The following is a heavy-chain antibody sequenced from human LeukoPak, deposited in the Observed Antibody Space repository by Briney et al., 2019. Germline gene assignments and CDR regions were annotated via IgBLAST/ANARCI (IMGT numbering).Heavy chain of an antibody. V-gene: IGHV3-48*03. Sequence: GGALRLSCAASGFTFFRYDMNWVRPAPGKGLEWVSYMSVSCKTIYYADSVKGRFTISRDNAKNSLYLQINSLGAEDTAVYYCATAGSDYWGQGTLVTVSS. CDR2: MSVSCKTI. CDR3: ATAGSDY. J-gene: IGHJ4*02. CDR1: GFTFFRYD. D-gene: IGHD1-26*01.